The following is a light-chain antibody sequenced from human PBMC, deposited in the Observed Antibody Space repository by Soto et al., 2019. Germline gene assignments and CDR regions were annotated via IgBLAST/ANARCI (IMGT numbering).Light chain of an antibody. CDR3: QQSYTSRYS. CDR1: HYISNS. V-gene: IGKV1-39*01. J-gene: IGKJ2*03. CDR2: SAS. Sequence: DIQMTQSPSSLSASVGDRVTITCRTSHYISNSLNWYQQKPGKAPKLLIFSASSLPSGVPVRFSGSGSGTDFTLSISSLQPEDFGTYFCQQSYTSRYSFGQGTKLEV.